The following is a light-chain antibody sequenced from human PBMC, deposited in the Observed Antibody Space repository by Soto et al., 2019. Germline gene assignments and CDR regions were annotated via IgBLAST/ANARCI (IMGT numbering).Light chain of an antibody. J-gene: IGLJ2*01. V-gene: IGLV4-69*01. Sequence: QLVLTQSPSASASLGASVKLTCTLSSGHSSYAIAWHQQHPEKGPRYLMKLNSDGSHSKGDGIPDRFSGSSSGAERYLTISSLQSDDEADYYCQTWGTGILVVFGGGTKLTVL. CDR3: QTWGTGILVV. CDR1: SGHSSYA. CDR2: LNSDGSH.